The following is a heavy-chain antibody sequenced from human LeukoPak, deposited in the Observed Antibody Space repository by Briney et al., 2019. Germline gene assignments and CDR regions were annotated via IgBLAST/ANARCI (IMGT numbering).Heavy chain of an antibody. CDR2: IYYSGST. D-gene: IGHD3-22*01. CDR3: AREGYYYDSSGYSGLAWSY. V-gene: IGHV4-39*07. Sequence: PSETLSLTCTVSGGSISSSSYYWGWIRQPPGTGLEWIGSIYYSGSTYYNPSLKSRVTISVDTSKNQFSLKLSSVTAADTAVYYCAREGYYYDSSGYSGLAWSYWGQGTLVTVSS. J-gene: IGHJ4*02. CDR1: GGSISSSSYY.